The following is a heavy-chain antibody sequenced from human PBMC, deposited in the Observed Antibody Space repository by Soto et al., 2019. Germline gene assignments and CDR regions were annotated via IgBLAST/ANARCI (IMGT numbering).Heavy chain of an antibody. Sequence: QLVESGGGVVQPGRSLRLSCAASGFTFSTYGMHWVRQAPGKGLEGGAVISYDGSNKYYADSVKGRFTISRDNSKNTLYLQMSSLRTEDTAVYYCAKGGDGGYGDYAGIYYYYYGMDVWGQGTTVTVSS. CDR3: AKGGDGGYGDYAGIYYYYYGMDV. CDR1: GFTFSTYG. D-gene: IGHD4-17*01. V-gene: IGHV3-30*18. CDR2: ISYDGSNK. J-gene: IGHJ6*02.